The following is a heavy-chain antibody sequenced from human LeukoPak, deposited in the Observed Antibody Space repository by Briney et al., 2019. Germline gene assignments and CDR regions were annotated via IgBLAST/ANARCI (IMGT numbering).Heavy chain of an antibody. J-gene: IGHJ4*02. D-gene: IGHD2-15*01. Sequence: PGGSLRLSCAASGFTFSSYAMTWVRQAPGKGPEWVPSITAGGGTTYYAESVKGRFTISRDNSKTTLYVQMNSLRAEDTAVYYCAKNNGGSGYSAADYWGQGTLVIVSS. V-gene: IGHV3-23*01. CDR2: ITAGGGTT. CDR3: AKNNGGSGYSAADY. CDR1: GFTFSSYA.